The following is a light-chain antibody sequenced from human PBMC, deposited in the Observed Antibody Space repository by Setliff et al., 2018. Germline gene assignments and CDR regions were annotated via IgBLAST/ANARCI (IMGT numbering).Light chain of an antibody. J-gene: IGLJ1*01. CDR1: SNDVGAYDL. V-gene: IGLV2-14*03. CDR2: DVS. CDR3: CAYTASTTYV. Sequence: SALTQPASVSGSPGQSITISCSGTSNDVGAYDLVSWYQQHPGKVPKLIIFDVSNRPSGVSHRFSGSKSGNTASLTISGLQADDEADYYCCAYTASTTYVFVNWDQVTVL.